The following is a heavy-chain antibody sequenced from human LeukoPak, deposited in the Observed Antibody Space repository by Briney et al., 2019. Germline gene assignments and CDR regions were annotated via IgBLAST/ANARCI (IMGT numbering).Heavy chain of an antibody. CDR1: GYTFMSYY. CDR3: ASSSVGATTWDAFDI. J-gene: IGHJ3*02. V-gene: IGHV1-46*01. CDR2: INPSGGST. Sequence: GASVKVSCKASGYTFMSYYMHWVRQAPGQGLEWMGIINPSGGSTSYAQKFQGRVTMTRDTSTSTVYMELSSLRSEDTAVYYCASSSVGATTWDAFDIWGQGTMVTVSS. D-gene: IGHD1-26*01.